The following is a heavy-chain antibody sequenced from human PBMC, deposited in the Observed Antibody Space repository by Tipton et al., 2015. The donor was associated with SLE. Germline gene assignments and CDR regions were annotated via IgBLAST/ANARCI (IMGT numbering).Heavy chain of an antibody. D-gene: IGHD6-19*01. CDR1: GGSISSYY. CDR3: AREMSSSGWYLAFDI. J-gene: IGHJ3*02. Sequence: TLSLTCTVSGGSISSYYWSWIRQPPGKGLEWIGYIYYSGSTNYNPSLKSRVTISVDTSKNQFSLQLNSVTPEDTAVYYCAREMSSSGWYLAFDIWGQGTMVTVSS. V-gene: IGHV4-59*12. CDR2: IYYSGST.